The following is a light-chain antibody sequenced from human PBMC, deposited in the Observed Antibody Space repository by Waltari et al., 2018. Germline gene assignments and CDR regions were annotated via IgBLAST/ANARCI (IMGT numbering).Light chain of an antibody. V-gene: IGKV2-30*02. CDR1: ESLVHSNGNTY. CDR2: EVS. CDR3: GQGTHLPFT. Sequence: DVVMTQSPLSLPITPGQPASISCRSSESLVHSNGNTYLSWYQQKPGQPPRRLIYEVSNRDSGVPDRFSGSGTGTDFALKINRVEADDVGIYYCGQGTHLPFTFGPGTKLDMK. J-gene: IGKJ3*01.